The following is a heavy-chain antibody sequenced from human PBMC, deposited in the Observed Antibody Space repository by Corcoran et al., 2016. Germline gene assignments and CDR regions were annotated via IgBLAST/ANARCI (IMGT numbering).Heavy chain of an antibody. J-gene: IGHJ6*02. CDR1: GGSISSYY. CDR3: AGRRMDPHYYYGMDV. Sequence: QVQLQESGPGLVKPSETLSLTCTVSGGSISSYYWSWIRQPPGKGLEWIGYIYYRGSTNYNPSLKSRVTISVDTSKNQFSLKLSSVTAADTAVYYCAGRRMDPHYYYGMDVWGQGTTVTVSS. V-gene: IGHV4-59*01. D-gene: IGHD2-8*01. CDR2: IYYRGST.